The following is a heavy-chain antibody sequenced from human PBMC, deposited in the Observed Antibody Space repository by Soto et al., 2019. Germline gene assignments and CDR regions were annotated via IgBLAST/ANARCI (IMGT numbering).Heavy chain of an antibody. CDR1: GFTFSSYA. J-gene: IGHJ3*01. Sequence: GGSLRLSFAASGFTFSSYAMTWVCQAPGKGLEWVSGISGSGATTSYADSVKGRFTISRDNSKNTLYLQMNSLRAEDTAVYYCARSPGGYYIDWGQGTMVTVSS. V-gene: IGHV3-23*01. D-gene: IGHD3-9*01. CDR2: ISGSGATT. CDR3: ARSPGGYYID.